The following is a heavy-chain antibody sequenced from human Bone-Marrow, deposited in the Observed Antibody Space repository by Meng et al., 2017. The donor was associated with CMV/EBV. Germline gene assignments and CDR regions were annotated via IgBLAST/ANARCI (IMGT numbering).Heavy chain of an antibody. D-gene: IGHD6-13*01. CDR2: ISYDGSDK. CDR3: ARDSSRYGELDY. CDR1: GFTFTTYA. Sequence: GESLKISCAASGFTFTTYAMRWVRQAPGKGLEWVAVISYDGSDKYYAGSVKGRFTISRDNSKNTLYLEMNSLRAEDTAVYYCARDSSRYGELDYWGQGPLVTVYS. V-gene: IGHV3-30*04. J-gene: IGHJ4*02.